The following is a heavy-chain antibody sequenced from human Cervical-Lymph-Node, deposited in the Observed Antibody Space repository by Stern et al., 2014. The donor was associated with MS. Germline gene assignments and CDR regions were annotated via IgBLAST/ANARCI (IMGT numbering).Heavy chain of an antibody. J-gene: IGHJ4*02. V-gene: IGHV3-74*01. Sequence: EVQLVESGGGLVQPGGSLRLSCAASGFTFSTYWMHWVRQVPGKGLVWVSRIKSDGSTINYADSVKGRFTISRDNAKNTLYLQMNSLRVEDTAVYYCAARAWLGESLVDYWGQGSLVTVSS. CDR2: IKSDGSTI. D-gene: IGHD3-10*01. CDR3: AARAWLGESLVDY. CDR1: GFTFSTYW.